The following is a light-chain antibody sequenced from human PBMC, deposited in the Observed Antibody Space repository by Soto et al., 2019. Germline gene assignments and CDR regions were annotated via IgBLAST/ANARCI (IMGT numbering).Light chain of an antibody. CDR2: SND. Sequence: QSVLTQPPSVSGAPGETVTVSCSGSSPNIGSNAVNWYQQVPATAPKLLIYSNDQRPSGVPDRFSASKSGTSASLAISGLQSEDEADYSCATWDDSPNGPVFGGGTKVTVL. V-gene: IGLV1-44*01. J-gene: IGLJ2*01. CDR1: SPNIGSNA. CDR3: ATWDDSPNGPV.